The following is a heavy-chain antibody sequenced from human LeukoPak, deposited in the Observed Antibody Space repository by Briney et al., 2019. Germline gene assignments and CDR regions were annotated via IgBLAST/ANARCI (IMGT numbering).Heavy chain of an antibody. CDR3: AENSALEY. J-gene: IGHJ4*02. D-gene: IGHD1/OR15-1a*01. Sequence: GTSLRLSCAASGFIFSSYAMHWVRQAPGTGLEWVAVIWSDGSRQYYLDSVKGRFTISRDNSKNTLYLQMNSLRAEDTAVYYCAENSALEYWGQGTLVTVSS. CDR2: IWSDGSRQ. V-gene: IGHV3-33*01. CDR1: GFIFSSYA.